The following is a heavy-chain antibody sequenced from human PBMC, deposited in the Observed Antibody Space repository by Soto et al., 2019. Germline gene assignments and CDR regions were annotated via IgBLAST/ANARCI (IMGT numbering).Heavy chain of an antibody. CDR1: GFTFSSYA. V-gene: IGHV3-23*01. Sequence: GGSLRLSCAASGFTFSSYAVSWVRQAPGKGLEWVSAISGSGGSTYYADSVKGRFTISRDNSKNTLYLQMNSLRAEDTAVYYCAKHLTVPAAFPATFDYWGQGTLVTVSS. D-gene: IGHD2-2*01. J-gene: IGHJ4*02. CDR2: ISGSGGST. CDR3: AKHLTVPAAFPATFDY.